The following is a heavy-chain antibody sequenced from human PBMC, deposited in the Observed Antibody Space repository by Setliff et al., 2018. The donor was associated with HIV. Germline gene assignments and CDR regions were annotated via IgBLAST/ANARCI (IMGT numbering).Heavy chain of an antibody. CDR2: VSPSIGNS. D-gene: IGHD3-16*01. Sequence: ASVKVSCQASGYSFTKYEINWVRQAPGQGLEWLGWVSPSIGNSDFAQKFKGRISLTTDTSIRTAYMELRGLKSDDTAVYFCARRGEERNMITGALDVWGQGSLVTV. CDR1: GYSFTKYE. V-gene: IGHV1-8*01. J-gene: IGHJ3*01. CDR3: ARRGEERNMITGALDV.